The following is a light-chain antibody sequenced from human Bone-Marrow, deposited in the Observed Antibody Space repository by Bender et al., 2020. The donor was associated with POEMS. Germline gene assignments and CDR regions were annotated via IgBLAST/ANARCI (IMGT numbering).Light chain of an antibody. V-gene: IGLV3-21*02. CDR3: AAWDDILSGRIVV. Sequence: SYVLTQAPSVSVAPGQTARITCGGNNIGSKSVHWYQQRPGQAPVLVVYDDSDRPSGIPERFSGSKSGTSASLAISGLRSEDEAHYYCAAWDDILSGRIVVFGGGTKLTVL. CDR1: NIGSKS. J-gene: IGLJ2*01. CDR2: DDS.